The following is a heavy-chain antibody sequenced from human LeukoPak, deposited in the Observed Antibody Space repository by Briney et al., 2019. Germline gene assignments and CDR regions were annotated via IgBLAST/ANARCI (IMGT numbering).Heavy chain of an antibody. J-gene: IGHJ4*02. CDR1: GFTFSSYG. D-gene: IGHD2-2*01. CDR3: ANTEYQRLGTDY. V-gene: IGHV3-30*02. CDR2: IRYDGSNK. Sequence: HPGGSLRLSCAASGFTFSSYGMHWVRQAPGKGLEWVAFIRYDGSNKYYADSVKGRFTISRDNSKNTLYLQMNSLRTEDTAVYYCANTEYQRLGTDYWGQGTLVTVSS.